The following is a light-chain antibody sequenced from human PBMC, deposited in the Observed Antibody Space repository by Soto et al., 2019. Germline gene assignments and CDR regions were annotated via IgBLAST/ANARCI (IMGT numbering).Light chain of an antibody. CDR1: QSISSW. Sequence: DIQMTQSPSTLSASVRDRVTITCRASQSISSWLAWYQQKPGKAPKLLIYKATSLESGVPTRFSGSGSGTEFTLTISSLQPDDFATYYCHQYNSYAPGTFGQGTKVDIK. J-gene: IGKJ1*01. CDR2: KAT. CDR3: HQYNSYAPGT. V-gene: IGKV1-5*03.